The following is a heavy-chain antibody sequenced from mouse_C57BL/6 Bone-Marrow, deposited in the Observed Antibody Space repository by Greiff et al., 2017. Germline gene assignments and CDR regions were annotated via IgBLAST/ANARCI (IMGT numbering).Heavy chain of an antibody. Sequence: EVQVVESGGGLVQPGGSLKLSCAASGFTFSDYYMYWVRQTPEKRLEWVAYISNGGGSTYYPDTVQGRFTISRDNAKNTLYLQMSRLKSEDTAMYYCARRIYYYPYYAMDYWGQGTSVTVSS. CDR2: ISNGGGST. CDR1: GFTFSDYY. D-gene: IGHD1-1*01. CDR3: ARRIYYYPYYAMDY. V-gene: IGHV5-12*01. J-gene: IGHJ4*01.